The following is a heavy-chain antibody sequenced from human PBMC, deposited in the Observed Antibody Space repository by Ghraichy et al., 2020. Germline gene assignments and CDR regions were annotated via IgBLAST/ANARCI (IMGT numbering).Heavy chain of an antibody. Sequence: ASVKVSCKASGYTFTGYYMHWVRQAPGQGLEWMGWINPNSGGTNYAQKFQGRVTMTRDTSISTAYMELSRLRSDDTAVYYCARHLSNYYGLGYFDYWGQGTLVTVSS. J-gene: IGHJ4*02. CDR3: ARHLSNYYGLGYFDY. D-gene: IGHD3-10*01. V-gene: IGHV1-2*02. CDR2: INPNSGGT. CDR1: GYTFTGYY.